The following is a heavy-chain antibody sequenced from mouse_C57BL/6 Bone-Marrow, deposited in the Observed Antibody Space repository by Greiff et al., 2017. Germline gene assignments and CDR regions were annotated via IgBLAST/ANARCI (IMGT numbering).Heavy chain of an antibody. CDR3: TTNTPSVYPYWYFDV. CDR1: GFNITDDY. D-gene: IGHD5-1-1*01. CDR2: LDPENGDT. Sequence: VQLQQSGAELVRPGASVKLSCTASGFNITDDYMHWVKQRPEQGLEWIGWLDPENGDTEYASKFQGKATITADTSSNTAYLQLSSLTSEDTAVYYCTTNTPSVYPYWYFDVWGTGTTVTVSS. V-gene: IGHV14-4*01. J-gene: IGHJ1*03.